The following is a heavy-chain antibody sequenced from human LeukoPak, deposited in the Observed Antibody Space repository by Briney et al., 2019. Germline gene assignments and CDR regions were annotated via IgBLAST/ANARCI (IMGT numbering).Heavy chain of an antibody. CDR2: IKQDGSEK. Sequence: PGGSLRLSCAASGFTFSSYWMSWVRQAPGKGLEWVANIKQDGSEKYYVDSVKGRFTISRDNSKNTVYLQMNSLRPEDTAVYYCAKDHWLHFDYWGQGTLVTVSS. CDR3: AKDHWLHFDY. CDR1: GFTFSSYW. D-gene: IGHD1-1*01. J-gene: IGHJ4*02. V-gene: IGHV3-7*01.